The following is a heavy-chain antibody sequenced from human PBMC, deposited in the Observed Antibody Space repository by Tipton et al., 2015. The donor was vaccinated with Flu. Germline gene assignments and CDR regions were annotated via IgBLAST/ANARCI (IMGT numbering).Heavy chain of an antibody. J-gene: IGHJ5*02. CDR2: INRSGST. Sequence: TLSLTCTVHGGSFSGYYWTWIRQTPGKGLEWIGEINRSGSTNYNPSLKSRVAISVDASKTQFSLKLNSMTTGDTAVFYCARGGWEPHGGWFDPWGRGILVTVSS. CDR3: ARGGWEPHGGWFDP. D-gene: IGHD1-26*01. V-gene: IGHV4-34*01. CDR1: GGSFSGYY.